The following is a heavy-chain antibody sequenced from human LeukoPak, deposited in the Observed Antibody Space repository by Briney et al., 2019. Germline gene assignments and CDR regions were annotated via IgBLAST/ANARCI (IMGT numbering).Heavy chain of an antibody. V-gene: IGHV1-18*01. CDR3: ARAVRGSLYGDFDY. CDR2: INSCNGNT. D-gene: IGHD1-26*01. J-gene: IGHJ4*02. CDR1: GYTFTSYG. Sequence: GASVKVSCKASGYTFTSYGVSWVRQAPGQGLEWMGWINSCNGNTNYAQRLQGRVTMTTDTSTSTAYMELRSLRSDDTAVYYCARAVRGSLYGDFDYWGQGTLVTVSS.